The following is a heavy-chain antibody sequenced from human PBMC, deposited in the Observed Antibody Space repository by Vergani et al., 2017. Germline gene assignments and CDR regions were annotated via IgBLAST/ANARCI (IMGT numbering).Heavy chain of an antibody. CDR1: GGSFSGYY. J-gene: IGHJ4*02. V-gene: IGHV4-34*01. D-gene: IGHD6-19*01. CDR2: INHSGST. CDR3: ARAAGGYSSGWYRTPGPYDY. Sequence: QVQLQQWGAGLLKPSETLSLTCAVYGGSFSGYYWSWIRQPPGKGLEWIGEINHSGSTNYNPSLKSRVTISVDTSKNQFSLKLSSVTAAVTAVYYCARAAGGYSSGWYRTPGPYDYWGQGTLVTVSS.